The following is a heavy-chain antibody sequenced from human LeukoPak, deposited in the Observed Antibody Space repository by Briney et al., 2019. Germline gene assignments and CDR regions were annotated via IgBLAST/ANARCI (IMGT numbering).Heavy chain of an antibody. V-gene: IGHV3-7*01. CDR1: GFTFSNAW. J-gene: IGHJ4*02. CDR3: ARGIVATSV. D-gene: IGHD5-12*01. CDR2: IKQDGSEK. Sequence: VGSLRVSCVDSGFTFSNAWMSWVRQAPGKRLEWVANIKQDGSEKYYVDSVKGRFTISRDNAKNSLYLQMNSLRAEDTAVYYCARGIVATSVWGQGTLVTVSS.